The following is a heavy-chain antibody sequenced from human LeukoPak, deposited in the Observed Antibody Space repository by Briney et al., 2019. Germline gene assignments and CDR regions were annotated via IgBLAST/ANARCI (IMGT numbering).Heavy chain of an antibody. J-gene: IGHJ4*02. D-gene: IGHD3-22*01. CDR3: ARDRRYYDSSGYYYYFDY. Sequence: SVKVSCKASGGTFSSYAISWVRQAPEQGLEWMGGIIPIFGTANYAQKFQGRVTITADKSTSTAYMELSSLRSEDTAVYYCARDRRYYDSSGYYYYFDYWGQGTLVTVSS. V-gene: IGHV1-69*06. CDR1: GGTFSSYA. CDR2: IIPIFGTA.